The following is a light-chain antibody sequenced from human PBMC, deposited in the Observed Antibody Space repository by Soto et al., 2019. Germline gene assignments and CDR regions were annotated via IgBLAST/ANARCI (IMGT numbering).Light chain of an antibody. CDR3: QQSYSTPFT. J-gene: IGKJ3*01. CDR2: TAS. Sequence: DIQMTQSPSSLSASVGDRVTITCRATQTISSHLNWYQQKPGKAPNLLIYTASRLQSGVPSRFSGSGSGTDFTLTISSLQPEDVATYYCQQSYSTPFTFGPGTKVDIK. CDR1: QTISSH. V-gene: IGKV1-39*01.